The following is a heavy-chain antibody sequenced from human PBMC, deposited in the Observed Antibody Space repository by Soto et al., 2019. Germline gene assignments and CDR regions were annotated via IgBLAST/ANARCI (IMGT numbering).Heavy chain of an antibody. CDR2: IYYSGST. CDR3: ARDIVDGSLAFDI. Sequence: PSETLSLTCTVSGGSISSGGYYWSWIRQHPGKGLEWIGYIYYSGSTYYNPSLKSRVTISVDTSKNQFSLKLSSVTAADTAVYYCARDIVDGSLAFDIWGKGTMVTVSS. V-gene: IGHV4-31*03. CDR1: GGSISSGGYY. J-gene: IGHJ3*02. D-gene: IGHD3-16*02.